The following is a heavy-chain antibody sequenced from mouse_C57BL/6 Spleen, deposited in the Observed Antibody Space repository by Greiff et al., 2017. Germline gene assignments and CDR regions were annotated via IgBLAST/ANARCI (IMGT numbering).Heavy chain of an antibody. V-gene: IGHV1-69*01. CDR2: IDPSDSYT. Sequence: QVQLQQPGAELVMPGASVKLSCKASGYTFTSYWMHWVKQRPGQGLEWIGEIDPSDSYTNYNQKFKGKSTLTVDKSSSTAYMQLSSLTSEDSAVYYCARWGITGHWYCDVWGTGTTVTVSS. D-gene: IGHD4-1*01. CDR1: GYTFTSYW. J-gene: IGHJ1*03. CDR3: ARWGITGHWYCDV.